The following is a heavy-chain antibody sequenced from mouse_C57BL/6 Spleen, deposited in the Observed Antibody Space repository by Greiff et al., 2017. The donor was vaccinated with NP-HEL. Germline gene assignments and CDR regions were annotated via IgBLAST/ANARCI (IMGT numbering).Heavy chain of an antibody. V-gene: IGHV1-59*01. J-gene: IGHJ2*01. Sequence: VQLQQPGAELVRPGTSVKLSCKASGYTFTSYWMHWVKQRPGQGLEWIGVIDPSDSYTNYNQKFKGKATLTVDTSSSTAYMQLSSLTSEDSAVYYCARGVYYGNSSYYFDYWGQGTTLTVSS. D-gene: IGHD2-1*01. CDR1: GYTFTSYW. CDR3: ARGVYYGNSSYYFDY. CDR2: IDPSDSYT.